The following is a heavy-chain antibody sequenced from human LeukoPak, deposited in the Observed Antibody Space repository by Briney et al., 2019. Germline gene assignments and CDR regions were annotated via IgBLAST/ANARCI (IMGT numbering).Heavy chain of an antibody. J-gene: IGHJ5*02. CDR3: ARVRTMVRGVIIPKTRYNWFDP. CDR2: MNPNSGNT. Sequence: ASEKVSCKASGYTFTRYDINWVRQATGQGLEWMGWMNPNSGNTGYAQKFQGRVTMTRNTSISTAYMELSSLRSEDTAVYYCARVRTMVRGVIIPKTRYNWFDPWGQGTLVTVSS. CDR1: GYTFTRYD. V-gene: IGHV1-8*01. D-gene: IGHD3-10*01.